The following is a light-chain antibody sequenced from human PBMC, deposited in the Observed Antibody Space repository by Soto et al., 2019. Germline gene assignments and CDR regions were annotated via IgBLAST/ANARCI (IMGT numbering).Light chain of an antibody. CDR3: CSYAGSYV. J-gene: IGLJ1*01. V-gene: IGLV2-11*01. CDR1: SSDVGGYNY. CDR2: DVI. Sequence: QSVLTHPRSVSGSPGQSVTISCTGTSSDVGGYNYVSWYQQHPGKAPKLLIYDVIKRTSGVPDRFSGSKSGNTASLTISGRQAEDEADYYCCSYAGSYVFGTGTKLTVL.